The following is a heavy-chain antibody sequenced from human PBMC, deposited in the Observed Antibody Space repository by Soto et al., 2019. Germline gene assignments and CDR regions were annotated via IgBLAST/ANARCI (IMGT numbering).Heavy chain of an antibody. J-gene: IGHJ4*02. D-gene: IGHD6-19*01. CDR1: GFTFSSYA. CDR2: ISGSGGST. V-gene: IGHV3-23*01. Sequence: GGSLRLSCAASGFTFSSYAMSWVRQAPGKGLEWVSAISGSGGSTYYADSVKGRFTISRDNSKNTLYLQMNSLRAEDTAVYYCAKRGAQEGYSSGFLDYWGQGTLVTVSS. CDR3: AKRGAQEGYSSGFLDY.